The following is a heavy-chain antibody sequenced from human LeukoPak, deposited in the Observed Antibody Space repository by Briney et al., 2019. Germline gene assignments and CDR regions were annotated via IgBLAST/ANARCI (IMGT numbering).Heavy chain of an antibody. CDR2: IYYSGIT. D-gene: IGHD3-3*01. V-gene: IGHV4-38-2*01. CDR1: GFTFSSYA. J-gene: IGHJ5*01. Sequence: GSLRLSCAASGFTFSSYAMSWVRQAPGKGLEWIGIIYYSGITHYNPSLESRVTILVDTSKNQFSLKLSSVTDADTAVYYCARVRRSLNWFDSWGQGTLVTVSS. CDR3: ARVRRSLNWFDS.